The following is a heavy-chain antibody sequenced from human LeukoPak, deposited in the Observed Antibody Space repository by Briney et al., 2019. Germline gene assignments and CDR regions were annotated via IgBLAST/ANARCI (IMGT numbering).Heavy chain of an antibody. Sequence: SETLFLTCTVSGGSISSYYWSWIRQPPGKGLEWIGYIYYSGSTNYNPSLKSRVTISVDTSKNQFSLKLSSVTAADTAVYYCARDEDTAYDAFDIWGQGTMVTVSS. J-gene: IGHJ3*02. CDR2: IYYSGST. CDR1: GGSISSYY. V-gene: IGHV4-59*01. CDR3: ARDEDTAYDAFDI. D-gene: IGHD5-18*01.